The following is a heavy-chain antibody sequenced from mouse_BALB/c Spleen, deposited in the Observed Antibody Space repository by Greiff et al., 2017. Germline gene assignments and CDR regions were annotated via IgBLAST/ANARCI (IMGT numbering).Heavy chain of an antibody. CDR2: ISSGGSYT. V-gene: IGHV5-9-3*01. D-gene: IGHD3-2*01. CDR1: GFTFSSYA. J-gene: IGHJ3*01. Sequence: EVQRVESGGGLVKPGGSLKLSCAASGFTFSSYAMSWVRQTPEKRLEWVATISSGGSYTYYPDSVKGRFTISRDNAKNTLYLQMSSLRSEDTAMYYCARPLDSSGSWFAYWGQGTLVTVSA. CDR3: ARPLDSSGSWFAY.